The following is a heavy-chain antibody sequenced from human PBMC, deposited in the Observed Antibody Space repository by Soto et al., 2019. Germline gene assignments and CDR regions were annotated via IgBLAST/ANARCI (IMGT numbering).Heavy chain of an antibody. J-gene: IGHJ4*02. CDR1: GFTFDDYG. CDR3: ARGGSSYYFDY. CDR2: INWNGGST. V-gene: IGHV3-20*01. D-gene: IGHD2-15*01. Sequence: GGSLRLSCAASGFTFDDYGMSWVRQAPGKGLEWVSGINWNGGSTGYADSVKGRFTISRDNAKNSLYLQMNSLRAEDTALYHCARGGSSYYFDYWGQGTLVTVSS.